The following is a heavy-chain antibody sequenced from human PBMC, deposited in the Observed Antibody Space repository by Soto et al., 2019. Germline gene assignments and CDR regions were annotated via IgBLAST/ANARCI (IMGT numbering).Heavy chain of an antibody. CDR2: MTSDTKTI. D-gene: IGHD6-19*01. V-gene: IGHV3-48*02. CDR3: ARSVEGHFDY. J-gene: IGHJ4*02. Sequence: EVQLVESGGGLVQPGGSLRLSCAASGFRFNIYSMNWVRQAPGKGLGWAAYMTSDTKTIKYAESVKGRFTISRDNDNYLVYLQMNSLRDEDTAVYYCARSVEGHFDYWGQGTVVTVSA. CDR1: GFRFNIYS.